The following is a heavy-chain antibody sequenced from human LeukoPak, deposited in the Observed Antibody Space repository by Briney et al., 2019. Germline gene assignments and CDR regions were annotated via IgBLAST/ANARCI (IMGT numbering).Heavy chain of an antibody. CDR1: GGSISSGGYY. J-gene: IGHJ3*02. Sequence: PSETLSLTCTVSGGSISSGGYYWSWIRQHPGKGLEWIGYIYYSGSTYYNPSLKSRVTISVDTSKNQFSLKLSSVTAADTAVYYCARDSSSGYYKPPFDIWGQGTMVTVSS. CDR3: ARDSSSGYYKPPFDI. V-gene: IGHV4-31*03. D-gene: IGHD3-22*01. CDR2: IYYSGST.